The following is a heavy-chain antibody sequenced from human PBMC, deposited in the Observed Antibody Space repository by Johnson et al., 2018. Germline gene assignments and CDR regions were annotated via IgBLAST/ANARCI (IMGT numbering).Heavy chain of an antibody. V-gene: IGHV3-23*04. D-gene: IGHD3-22*01. J-gene: IGHJ1*01. CDR1: GFTFSSYA. Sequence: VQLVESGGGLVQPGGSLRLSCAASGFTFSSYAMSWVRQAPGKGLEWVSAMSGSGGSTYFADSVKGRFTISRDNSKNTLYLQRNSLRAEDTAVYYCARSLGLDSSGYYYGSFQHWGQGTLVTVSS. CDR3: ARSLGLDSSGYYYGSFQH. CDR2: MSGSGGST.